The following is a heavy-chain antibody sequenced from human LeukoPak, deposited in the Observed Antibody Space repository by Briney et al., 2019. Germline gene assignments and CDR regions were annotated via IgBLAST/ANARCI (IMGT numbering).Heavy chain of an antibody. CDR1: GFTFRSYA. V-gene: IGHV3-23*01. CDR2: ISGTGDSP. J-gene: IGHJ5*02. CDR3: AKDIGWFDP. Sequence: PGGSLRLSCAASGFTFRSYAMSWVRQAPGKGLEWVSAISGTGDSPHYADSVKGRFTISRDNSKNTLYLQMNSLRAEDTAFYYCAKDIGWFDPWGQGTLVTVSP.